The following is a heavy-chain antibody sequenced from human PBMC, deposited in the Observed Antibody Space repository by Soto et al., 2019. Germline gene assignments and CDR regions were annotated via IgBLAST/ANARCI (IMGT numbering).Heavy chain of an antibody. Sequence: QVHLVQSGGGVVQSGRSLRLSCAGSGFTFSSFGLHWVRQAPGKGLEWLAVITFDGTIKYYADSVRGRFTVSRDNSQRILWLQMSSLRPEDTAVYYCARDGEEYTWNAEVYYFTHWGQGALVTVSS. D-gene: IGHD1-20*01. V-gene: IGHV3-30-3*01. CDR1: GFTFSSFG. CDR2: ITFDGTIK. CDR3: ARDGEEYTWNAEVYYFTH. J-gene: IGHJ4*02.